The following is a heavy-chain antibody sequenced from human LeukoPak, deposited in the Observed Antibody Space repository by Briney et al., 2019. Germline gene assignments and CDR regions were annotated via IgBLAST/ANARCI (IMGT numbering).Heavy chain of an antibody. CDR2: INPNNGGT. Sequence: ASVKVSCKASGYTFTSYGISWVRQAPGQGLEWMGWINPNNGGTNFAQKFQGRVTMTRDTSISTAYMDLSGLIFDDTAVYYCARGLGSGSRYPFDYWGQGTLVTVTS. J-gene: IGHJ4*02. CDR1: GYTFTSYG. D-gene: IGHD3-10*01. CDR3: ARGLGSGSRYPFDY. V-gene: IGHV1-2*02.